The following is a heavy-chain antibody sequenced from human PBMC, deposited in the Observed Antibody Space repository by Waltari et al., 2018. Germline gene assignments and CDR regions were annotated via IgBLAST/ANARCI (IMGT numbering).Heavy chain of an antibody. D-gene: IGHD4-4*01. Sequence: QLQLQESGPGLVKPSETLSLTCPVSGGSISSSSYYWGWIRQPPGKGLEWIGRIYYSGSTYYNPSLKSRVTISVDTSKNQFSLKLSSVTAADTAVYYCARHVPSTTVTDYWGQGTLVTVSS. CDR1: GGSISSSSYY. CDR3: ARHVPSTTVTDY. CDR2: IYYSGST. J-gene: IGHJ4*02. V-gene: IGHV4-39*01.